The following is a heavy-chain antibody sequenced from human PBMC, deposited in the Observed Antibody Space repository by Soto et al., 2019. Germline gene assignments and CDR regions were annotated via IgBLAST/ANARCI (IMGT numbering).Heavy chain of an antibody. Sequence: QTLSLTCAISGDSVSSNTASWNWIRQSPSRGLEWLGRTYFRSKWYNDYAVSVKSRIIINPDTSNNQFSLQLNSVTPEDTAVYFCAKGDNLGPKTGYAFDPWGQGIIVTVS. D-gene: IGHD5-12*01. CDR3: AKGDNLGPKTGYAFDP. CDR2: TYFRSKWYN. V-gene: IGHV6-1*01. CDR1: GDSVSSNTAS. J-gene: IGHJ5*02.